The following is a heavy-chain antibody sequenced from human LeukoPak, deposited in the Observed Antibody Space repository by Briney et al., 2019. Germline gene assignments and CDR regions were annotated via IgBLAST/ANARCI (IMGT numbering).Heavy chain of an antibody. J-gene: IGHJ4*02. D-gene: IGHD6-19*01. Sequence: GGYLRLFCAASGFTFSSFDMHWVRQAPGKGLEWVAVISYDGSNKDNADSVKGRFTISRDNSKNTLYLQMNSLRTEDTAVYYCASGLYSSGWSNEREYYLDYWGQGTLVTVSS. V-gene: IGHV3-30*04. CDR3: ASGLYSSGWSNEREYYLDY. CDR2: ISYDGSNK. CDR1: GFTFSSFD.